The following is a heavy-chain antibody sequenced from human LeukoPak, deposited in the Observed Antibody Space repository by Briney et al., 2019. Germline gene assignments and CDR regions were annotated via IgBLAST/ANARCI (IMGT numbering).Heavy chain of an antibody. Sequence: SETLSLTCAVSGGSIGSSYWSWIRQPPGKGLEWIGYIYYSGSTNYNPSLKSRVTISVDTSKNQFSLKLNSVTAADTAVYYCARHYVFVSGGSSFDYWGQGTLVTVSS. V-gene: IGHV4-59*08. CDR3: ARHYVFVSGGSSFDY. D-gene: IGHD3-16*01. CDR1: GGSIGSSY. CDR2: IYYSGST. J-gene: IGHJ4*02.